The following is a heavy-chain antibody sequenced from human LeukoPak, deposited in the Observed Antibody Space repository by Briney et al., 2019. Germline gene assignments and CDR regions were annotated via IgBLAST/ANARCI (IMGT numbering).Heavy chain of an antibody. CDR3: AKEAAGKGRAEYFQH. CDR1: GFTFSSYG. V-gene: IGHV3-30*18. D-gene: IGHD6-13*01. Sequence: GGSMRLSCAASGFTFSSYGMHWVRQAPGKGLEWVAVISYDGSNKYCADSVKGRFTISRDNSKNTLYLQMNSLRAEDTAVYYCAKEAAGKGRAEYFQHWGQGTLVTVSS. J-gene: IGHJ1*01. CDR2: ISYDGSNK.